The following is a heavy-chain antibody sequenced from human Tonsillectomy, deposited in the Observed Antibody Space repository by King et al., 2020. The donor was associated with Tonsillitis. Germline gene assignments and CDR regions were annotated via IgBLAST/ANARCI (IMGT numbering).Heavy chain of an antibody. Sequence: LQLQESGPGLVKPSETLSLTCTVSGGSISSNNYYWGWIRQPPGKGLEWIGSIYYSGNTYYNPSLRSRVTISVDTTKNQFDLKLRSVTAADTAVYSCAKVICDDYVSGLDYWGQGTLVTVAS. D-gene: IGHD3-16*01. V-gene: IGHV4-39*06. CDR3: AKVICDDYVSGLDY. CDR1: GGSISSNNYY. CDR2: IYYSGNT. J-gene: IGHJ4*02.